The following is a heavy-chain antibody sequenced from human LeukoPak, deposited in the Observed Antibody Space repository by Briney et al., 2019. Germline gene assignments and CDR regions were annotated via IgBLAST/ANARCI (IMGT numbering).Heavy chain of an antibody. Sequence: GGSLRLSCAASGFTFDDYAMHWVRQAPGKGLEWVSAISGSGGSTNYVDSVKGRFTISRDTSKNTLYLEMNSLRAEDTALYYCAKGYSSGWNYFDYWGQGTLVTVSS. V-gene: IGHV3-23*01. J-gene: IGHJ4*02. CDR3: AKGYSSGWNYFDY. CDR2: ISGSGGST. CDR1: GFTFDDYA. D-gene: IGHD6-19*01.